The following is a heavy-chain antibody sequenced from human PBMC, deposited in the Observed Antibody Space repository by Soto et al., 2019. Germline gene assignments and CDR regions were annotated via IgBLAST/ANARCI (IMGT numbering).Heavy chain of an antibody. CDR3: ARAKMQLWPNYYDDGLDV. CDR2: IYSGGST. D-gene: IGHD5-18*01. J-gene: IGHJ6*02. Sequence: EVQLVESGGGLVQPGGSLRLSCAASGFTVSTNFMTWVRQAPGKGLEWVSVIYSGGSTFYADSVKGRFTITRDNSENTLYFQMNSLRAEDTAVYYCARAKMQLWPNYYDDGLDVWGQGTMVTVSS. V-gene: IGHV3-66*01. CDR1: GFTVSTNF.